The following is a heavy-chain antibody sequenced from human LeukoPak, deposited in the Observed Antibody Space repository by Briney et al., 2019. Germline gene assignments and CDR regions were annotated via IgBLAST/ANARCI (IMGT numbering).Heavy chain of an antibody. D-gene: IGHD2-2*01. CDR1: GYTFTSYG. J-gene: IGHJ4*02. CDR2: ISAYNGNT. CDR3: ARVQLVPAASAFDY. Sequence: ASVKVSCKASGYTFTSYGISWVRQAPGQGLEWMGWISAYNGNTNYAQKLQCRVTMTTDTSTSTAYMELRSLRSDDTAVYYCARVQLVPAASAFDYWGQGTLVTVSS. V-gene: IGHV1-18*01.